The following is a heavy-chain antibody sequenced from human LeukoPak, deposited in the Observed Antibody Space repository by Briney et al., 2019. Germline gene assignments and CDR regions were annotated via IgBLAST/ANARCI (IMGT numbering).Heavy chain of an antibody. J-gene: IGHJ4*02. D-gene: IGHD5-12*01. V-gene: IGHV4-38-2*02. CDR3: ARDPRGYSGYDLDGLDY. Sequence: SETLSLTCTVSGVSISSGYYWGWIRQPPGKGLEWIGSIYHSGSTYYNPSLKSRVTISVDTSKNQFSLKLTSVTAADTAVYYCARDPRGYSGYDLDGLDYWGQGTLVTVSS. CDR2: IYHSGST. CDR1: GVSISSGYY.